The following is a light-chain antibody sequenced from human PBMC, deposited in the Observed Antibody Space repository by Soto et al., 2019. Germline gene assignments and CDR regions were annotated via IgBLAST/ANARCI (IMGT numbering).Light chain of an antibody. CDR2: DAS. Sequence: EIVLTQSPDTLSLSPGERATLSCRARQSVRNNYLAWYQQKPGQAPRFLIFDASSRATGIPDRFSGSGSGTDFTLTISRLEPEDFAVYYCQQYGSTPLTFGGGTKVDIE. V-gene: IGKV3-20*01. CDR3: QQYGSTPLT. CDR1: QSVRNNY. J-gene: IGKJ4*01.